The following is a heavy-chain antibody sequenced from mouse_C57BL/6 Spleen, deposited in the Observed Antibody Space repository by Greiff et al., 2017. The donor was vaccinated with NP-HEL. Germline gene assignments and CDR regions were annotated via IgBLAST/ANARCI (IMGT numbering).Heavy chain of an antibody. J-gene: IGHJ4*01. D-gene: IGHD2-3*01. CDR2: ISSGSSTI. CDR3: ARPYDGYSHYAMDY. Sequence: EVQVVESGGGLVKPGGSLKLSCAASGFTFSDYGMHWVRQAPEKGLEWVAYISSGSSTIYYADTVKGRFTISIDNAKNTLFLKMTSLRSEDTAMYYCARPYDGYSHYAMDYWGQGTSVTVSS. V-gene: IGHV5-17*01. CDR1: GFTFSDYG.